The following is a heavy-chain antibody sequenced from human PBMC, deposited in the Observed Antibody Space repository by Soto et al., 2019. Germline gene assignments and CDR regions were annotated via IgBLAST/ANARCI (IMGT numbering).Heavy chain of an antibody. CDR2: IYYSGST. J-gene: IGHJ3*02. CDR1: GGSISSGDYY. Sequence: QVQLQESGPGLVKPSQTLSLTCTVSGGSISSGDYYWSWIRQPPGKGLEWIGYIYYSGSTHYNPPLQSRVTISVDTSKHQFALKLSSVTAADTAVYYGARGDWNYAYAFDIWGQGTMVTVSS. D-gene: IGHD1-7*01. CDR3: ARGDWNYAYAFDI. V-gene: IGHV4-30-4*01.